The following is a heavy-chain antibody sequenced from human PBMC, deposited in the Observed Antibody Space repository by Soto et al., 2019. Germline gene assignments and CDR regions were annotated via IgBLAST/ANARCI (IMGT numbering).Heavy chain of an antibody. CDR2: IDPSDSYS. V-gene: IGHV5-10-1*01. J-gene: IGHJ4*02. CDR3: ARQTAYYDGSGYYVY. CDR1: EYSFTSYW. D-gene: IGHD3-22*01. Sequence: GESLKISCKGSEYSFTSYWITWVRQMPGKGLEWMGRIDPSDSYSNYSPSFQGHVTISADKSISTAYLQWGSLKASDTAMYYCARQTAYYDGSGYYVYWGQGTLVTVSS.